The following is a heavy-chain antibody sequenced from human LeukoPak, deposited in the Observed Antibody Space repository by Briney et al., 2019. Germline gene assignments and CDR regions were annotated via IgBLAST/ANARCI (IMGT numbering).Heavy chain of an antibody. CDR2: MSYDGGHI. J-gene: IGHJ4*02. CDR1: GFIFSTYA. V-gene: IGHV3-30-3*01. CDR3: ARRRGSYSFDY. D-gene: IGHD1-26*01. Sequence: GGSLRLSCAASGFIFSTYAMHWVRQAPGKGLEWVAVMSYDGGHIYYADSVKGRFTISRDNAKNSLYPQMSSLRAEDTAVYYCARRRGSYSFDYWGQGTLVTVSS.